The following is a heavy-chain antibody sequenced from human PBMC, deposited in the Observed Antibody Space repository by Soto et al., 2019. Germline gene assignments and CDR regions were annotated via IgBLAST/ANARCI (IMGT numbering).Heavy chain of an antibody. CDR3: ARDGDYDVGSAHREWYWFDP. J-gene: IGHJ5*02. Sequence: QVQLVQSGAEVKKPGASVKVSCKASGYTFTSYGISWVRQAPGQGLEWMGWISAYNGNTNYAQKLQGRVTMATDTSTSTAYMELRSLRSDDTAVYYCARDGDYDVGSAHREWYWFDPWGQGTLVPVSS. CDR1: GYTFTSYG. V-gene: IGHV1-18*01. D-gene: IGHD3-3*01. CDR2: ISAYNGNT.